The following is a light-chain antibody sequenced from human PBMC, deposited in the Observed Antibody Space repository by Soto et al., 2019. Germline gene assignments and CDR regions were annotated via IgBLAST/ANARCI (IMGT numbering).Light chain of an antibody. CDR1: SSDIGGYNY. V-gene: IGLV2-14*01. J-gene: IGLJ3*02. CDR2: EVS. Sequence: QSALTQPASVSGSPGQSITISCTGTSSDIGGYNYVSWYQQHPGKAPKLMIYEVSNRPSGVSNRFSGSKSGNTASLTISGLQADDEADYYCSSDTSSCTLVFGGGTKVTVL. CDR3: SSDTSSCTLV.